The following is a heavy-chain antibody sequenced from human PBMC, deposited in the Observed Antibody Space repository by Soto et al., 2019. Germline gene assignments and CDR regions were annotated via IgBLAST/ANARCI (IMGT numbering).Heavy chain of an antibody. CDR1: GFTFSSYG. CDR3: VRVGRLGGY. V-gene: IGHV3-7*03. CDR2: IKEDGSGK. J-gene: IGHJ4*02. D-gene: IGHD3-16*01. Sequence: PGGSLRLSCTASGFTFSSYGMGWVRQAPGKGLGWVANIKEDGSGKYYVDSVKGRFSISRDNARNSLYLQMNSLRVEDTAVYYCVRVGRLGGYWGQGALVTVSS.